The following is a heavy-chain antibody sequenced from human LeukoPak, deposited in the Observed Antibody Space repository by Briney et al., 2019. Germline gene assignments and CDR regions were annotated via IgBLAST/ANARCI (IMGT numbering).Heavy chain of an antibody. D-gene: IGHD4-23*01. Sequence: GASLKISCKGSGYSFTSYWIGWVRQMPGKGLEWMGIIYPGDSDTRYSPSFQGQVTISADKSISTAYLQWSSLKASDTAMYYCARRTVVTPWYFDYWGQGTLVTVSS. CDR1: GYSFTSYW. CDR3: ARRTVVTPWYFDY. V-gene: IGHV5-51*01. CDR2: IYPGDSDT. J-gene: IGHJ4*02.